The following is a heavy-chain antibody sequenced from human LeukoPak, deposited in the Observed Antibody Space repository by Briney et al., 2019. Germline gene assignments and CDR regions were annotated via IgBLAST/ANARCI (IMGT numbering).Heavy chain of an antibody. J-gene: IGHJ4*02. D-gene: IGHD4-17*01. V-gene: IGHV4-59*01. CDR1: GGSISTYY. CDR2: IYYTGST. CDR3: ARDDYGFDY. Sequence: SETLSLTCTVSGGSISTYYWSWIRQPPGKGLEWIGYIYYTGSTNYNPSLKSRVTISVDTSKYQFSLKLSSVTAADTAVYYCARDDYGFDYWGQGTLVTVSS.